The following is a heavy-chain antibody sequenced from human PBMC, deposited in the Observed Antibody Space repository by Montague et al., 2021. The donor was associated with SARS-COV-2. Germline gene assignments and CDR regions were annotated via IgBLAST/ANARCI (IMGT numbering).Heavy chain of an antibody. CDR1: GDSMNNYY. CDR3: ARAPIYRSSWYAYFDY. D-gene: IGHD6-13*01. V-gene: IGHV4-59*01. CDR2: IDNSGSA. J-gene: IGHJ4*02. Sequence: SETLSLTCTVSGDSMNNYYWNWIRQPPGKGLEWIGHIDNSGSAHYNPSLQSRVTLSKDTSKNQFSLRLTSVTAADTAMYFCARAPIYRSSWYAYFDYWGQGTLVTVSS.